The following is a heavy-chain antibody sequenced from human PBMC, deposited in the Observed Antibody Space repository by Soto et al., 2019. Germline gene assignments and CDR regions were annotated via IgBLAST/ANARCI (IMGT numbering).Heavy chain of an antibody. Sequence: QVQLQESGPRLVEASQNLYLTCTVSNGSITSSVYYWSWIRQPHGKRLEWIGYIYHSGSPFYSPSHQSRLTMSVDTSTHRLSLTVSSVTAADTADYHCARMSGTYYVTVYWGQGTLVTFSP. CDR3: ARMSGTYYVTVY. CDR1: NGSITSSVYY. D-gene: IGHD1-26*01. V-gene: IGHV4-30-4*01. CDR2: IYHSGSP. J-gene: IGHJ4*02.